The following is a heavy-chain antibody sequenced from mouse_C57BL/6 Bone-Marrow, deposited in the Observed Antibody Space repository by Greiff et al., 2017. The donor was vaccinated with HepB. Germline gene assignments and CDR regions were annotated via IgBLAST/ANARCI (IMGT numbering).Heavy chain of an antibody. J-gene: IGHJ4*01. CDR3: ARPTTVVAVDY. Sequence: EVMLVESGGGLVKPGGSLKLSCAASGFTFSDYGMHWVRQAPEKGLEWVAYISSGSSTIYYADTVKGRFTISRDNAKNTLFLQMTSLRPEDTAMYYCARPTTVVAVDYWGQGTSVTVSS. CDR2: ISSGSSTI. V-gene: IGHV5-17*01. D-gene: IGHD1-1*01. CDR1: GFTFSDYG.